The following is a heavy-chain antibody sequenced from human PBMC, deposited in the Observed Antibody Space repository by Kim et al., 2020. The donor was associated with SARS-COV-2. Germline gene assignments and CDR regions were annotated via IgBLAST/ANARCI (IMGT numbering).Heavy chain of an antibody. Sequence: ASVKVSCKASGYTFTSYGISWVRQAPGQGLEWMGWISAYNGNTNYAQKLQGRVTMTTDTSTSTAYMELRSLRSDDTAVYYCARDQPSVLSSSRAVEYFQHWGQGTLVTVSS. D-gene: IGHD6-13*01. CDR3: ARDQPSVLSSSRAVEYFQH. CDR2: ISAYNGNT. J-gene: IGHJ1*01. CDR1: GYTFTSYG. V-gene: IGHV1-18*01.